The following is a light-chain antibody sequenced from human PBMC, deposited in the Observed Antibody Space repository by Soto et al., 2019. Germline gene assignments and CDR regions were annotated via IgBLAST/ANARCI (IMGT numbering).Light chain of an antibody. CDR1: QSISSW. CDR3: QHYNSYSEA. Sequence: DIQMTQSSSTLSASVGNRVTITCRASQSISSWLAWYQQKPGKAPKLLIYKASSLESGVPSRFSGSGSGTEFTLTISSLQPDDFATYYCQHYNSYSEAFGQRTKVDIK. CDR2: KAS. J-gene: IGKJ1*01. V-gene: IGKV1-5*03.